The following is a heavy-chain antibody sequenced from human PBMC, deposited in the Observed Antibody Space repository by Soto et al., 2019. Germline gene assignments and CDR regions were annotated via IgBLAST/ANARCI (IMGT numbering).Heavy chain of an antibody. CDR3: ARLQGYYDTSGYSVADY. J-gene: IGHJ4*02. Sequence: GESQNSSYNRPGEKFTIYWFGSVRQKNGKGLEWMGIIYPGDSDTRYSPSFQGQVTMSVDRSITTAYLQWTSLKASDTAMYYCARLQGYYDTSGYSVADYWGQGTLVTVSS. CDR1: GEKFTIYW. V-gene: IGHV5-51*01. CDR2: IYPGDSDT. D-gene: IGHD3-22*01.